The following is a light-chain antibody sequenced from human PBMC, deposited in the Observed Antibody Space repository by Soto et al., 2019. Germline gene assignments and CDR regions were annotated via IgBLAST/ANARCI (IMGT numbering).Light chain of an antibody. V-gene: IGLV2-14*03. J-gene: IGLJ1*01. CDR3: NSYTSSSTHNYV. CDR2: DVS. Sequence: QSALTQPASVSGSPGQSITISCTGTSSDVGGYKYVSWYQQHPGKAPKHMIYDVSNRPSGVSNRFSGSKSGNTASLTISGLQAEDEADYYCNSYTSSSTHNYVFGTGTKVTVL. CDR1: SSDVGGYKY.